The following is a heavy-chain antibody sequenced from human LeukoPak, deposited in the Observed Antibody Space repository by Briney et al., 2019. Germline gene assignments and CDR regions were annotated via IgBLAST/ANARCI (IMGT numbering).Heavy chain of an antibody. CDR1: GFTFSDYY. V-gene: IGHV3-11*05. Sequence: PGGSLRLSCAASGFTFSDYYMSWIRHAQGKGLEWVSYISSSSSYTNYADSVKGRFTISRDNAKNSLYLQMNSLRAEDTAVYYCARGSGKKLWLSDFDYWGQGTLVTVSS. D-gene: IGHD5-18*01. J-gene: IGHJ4*02. CDR3: ARGSGKKLWLSDFDY. CDR2: ISSSSSYT.